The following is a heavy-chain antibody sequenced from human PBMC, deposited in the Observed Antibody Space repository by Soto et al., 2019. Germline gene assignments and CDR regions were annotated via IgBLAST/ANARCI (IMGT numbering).Heavy chain of an antibody. CDR3: TRNPGPNSELGLFDP. D-gene: IGHD1-7*01. CDR1: GFTFGDYA. J-gene: IGHJ5*02. Sequence: PGGSLRLSCTGFGFTFGDYALSWFRQAPGGGLEWVGYIRSKAYGGTPEYAASVKGRFTISRDDSKGIAYLQMNSLKTEDTAVYSCTRNPGPNSELGLFDPWGQGTLVIVSS. V-gene: IGHV3-49*03. CDR2: IRSKAYGGTP.